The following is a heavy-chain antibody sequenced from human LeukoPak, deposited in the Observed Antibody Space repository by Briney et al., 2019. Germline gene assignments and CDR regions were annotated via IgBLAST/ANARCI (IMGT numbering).Heavy chain of an antibody. CDR1: GGSISSSSYY. CDR2: IYYSGST. Sequence: SETLSLTCTVSGGSISSSSYYWGWIRQPPGKGLEWIGSIYYSGSTYYNPSLKSRVTISVDTSKNQFSLKLSSVTAADTAVYYCARLLSYSSSWGQGTMVTVSS. D-gene: IGHD6-13*01. J-gene: IGHJ3*01. CDR3: ARLLSYSSS. V-gene: IGHV4-39*01.